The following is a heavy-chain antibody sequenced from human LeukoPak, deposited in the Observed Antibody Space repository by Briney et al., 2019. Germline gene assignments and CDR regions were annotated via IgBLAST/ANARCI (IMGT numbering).Heavy chain of an antibody. V-gene: IGHV3-48*03. CDR2: ISSSGSTI. D-gene: IGHD6-13*01. CDR1: GFTFSSYE. CDR3: ARDLEQLAHPTLLDYYGMDV. J-gene: IGHJ6*02. Sequence: PGGSLRLSCAASGFTFSSYEMNWVRQAPGKGLEWVSYISSSGSTIYYADSVKGRSTISRDNAKNSLYLQMNSLRAEDTAVYYCARDLEQLAHPTLLDYYGMDVWGQGTTVTVSS.